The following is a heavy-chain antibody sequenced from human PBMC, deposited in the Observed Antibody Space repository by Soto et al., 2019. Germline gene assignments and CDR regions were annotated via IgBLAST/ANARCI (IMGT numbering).Heavy chain of an antibody. CDR1: GYTFTSYG. CDR2: ISAYNGNT. V-gene: IGHV1-18*01. J-gene: IGHJ4*02. CDR3: AIDLRIAVAGAIDY. D-gene: IGHD6-19*01. Sequence: ASVKVSCKASGYTFTSYGISWVRQAPGQGLEWMGWISAYNGNTNYAQKLQGRVTMTTDTSTSTAYMELRSLRSDDTAVYYCAIDLRIAVAGAIDYWGQGTLVTVSS.